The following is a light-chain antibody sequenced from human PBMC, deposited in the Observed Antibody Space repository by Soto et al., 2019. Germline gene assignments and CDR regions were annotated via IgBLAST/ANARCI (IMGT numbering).Light chain of an antibody. J-gene: IGKJ1*01. V-gene: IGKV3-20*01. CDR3: QQYVGSPRT. CDR1: QSVSSNY. CDR2: GAS. Sequence: EIVLTQSPGTQSLSPGERATLSCRASQSVSSNYLAWYQQTPGQAPRLLIYGASSRATGIPDRFSGSGSGTDFTLTISRLEPEDFAVYYCQQYVGSPRTFGQGTKVDIK.